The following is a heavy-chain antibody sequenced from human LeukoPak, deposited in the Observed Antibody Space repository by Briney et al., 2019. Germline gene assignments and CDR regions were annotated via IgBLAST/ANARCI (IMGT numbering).Heavy chain of an antibody. V-gene: IGHV1-2*02. CDR1: GYTFTGYY. D-gene: IGHD3-22*01. CDR3: ARDRGYDSSGYYPTLAN. CDR2: INPNSGGT. Sequence: ASVKVSCKASGYTFTGYYMHWVRQAPGQGLEWMGWINPNSGGTNYAQKFQGRDTMTRDTSISTAYMELSRLRSDDTAVYYCARDRGYDSSGYYPTLANWGQGTLVTVSS. J-gene: IGHJ4*02.